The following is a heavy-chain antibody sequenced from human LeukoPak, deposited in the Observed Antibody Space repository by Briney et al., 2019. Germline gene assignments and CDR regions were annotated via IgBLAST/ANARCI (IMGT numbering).Heavy chain of an antibody. V-gene: IGHV3-23*01. CDR2: ISGSGGST. Sequence: QAGGSLRLSCAASGFTFSSYAMSWVRQAPGKGLEWVSAISGSGGSTYYADSVKGRFTISRDNSKNTLYLQMNSLRAEDTAVYYCAKDRTPYDSSGYYLYWGQGTLVTASS. D-gene: IGHD3-22*01. CDR3: AKDRTPYDSSGYYLY. CDR1: GFTFSSYA. J-gene: IGHJ4*02.